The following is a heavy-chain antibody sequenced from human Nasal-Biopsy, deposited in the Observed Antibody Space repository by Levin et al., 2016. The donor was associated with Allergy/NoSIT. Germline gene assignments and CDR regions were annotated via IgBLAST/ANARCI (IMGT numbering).Heavy chain of an antibody. CDR2: ILISGRT. Sequence: SETLSLTCRVSGASITTGGFSWSWVRQPPGKDLEWIGSILISGRTSYSPSLSTRLTMSIDGANNHFSLKLFSVTAADTAIYYCAREVMTTKHFDSWGQGTLATVSS. CDR1: GASITTGGFS. D-gene: IGHD2-21*02. J-gene: IGHJ4*02. CDR3: AREVMTTKHFDS. V-gene: IGHV4-30-2*01.